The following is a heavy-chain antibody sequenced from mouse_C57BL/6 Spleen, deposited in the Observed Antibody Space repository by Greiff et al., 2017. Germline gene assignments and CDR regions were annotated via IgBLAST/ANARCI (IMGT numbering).Heavy chain of an antibody. Sequence: VQLQQSRAELVKPGASVKLSCKASGYTFTSYWMQWVKQRPGQGLEWIGEIDPSDSYTNYNQKFKGKATLTVDTSSSTAYMQLSSLTSEDSAVYYCAMGDYNWYFDVWGTGTTVTVSS. J-gene: IGHJ1*03. CDR2: IDPSDSYT. V-gene: IGHV1-50*01. CDR1: GYTFTSYW. D-gene: IGHD2-4*01. CDR3: AMGDYNWYFDV.